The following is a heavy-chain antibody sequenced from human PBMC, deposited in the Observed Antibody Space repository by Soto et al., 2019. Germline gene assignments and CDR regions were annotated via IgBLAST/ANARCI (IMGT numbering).Heavy chain of an antibody. J-gene: IGHJ6*02. CDR2: ISSSSSYI. CDR3: ARDVGGSSSGYYYYYGMDV. Sequence: EVQLVESGGGLVKPGGSLRLSCAASGFTFSSYSMNWVRQAPGKGLEWVSSISSSSSYIYYADSVKGRFTIPRDNAKNSLYLQMNSLRAEDTAVYYCARDVGGSSSGYYYYYGMDVWGQGTTVTVSS. D-gene: IGHD6-6*01. CDR1: GFTFSSYS. V-gene: IGHV3-21*01.